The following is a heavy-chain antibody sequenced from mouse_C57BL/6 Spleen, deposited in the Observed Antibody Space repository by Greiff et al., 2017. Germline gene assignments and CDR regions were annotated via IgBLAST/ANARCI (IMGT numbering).Heavy chain of an antibody. CDR1: GYTFTSYW. Sequence: VQLQQPGAELVKPGASVKMSCKASGYTFTSYWITWVKQRPGQGLEWIGDIYPGSGSTNYNEKFKSKATLTVDTSSSTAYMQLSSLTSEDSAVYYCARMGYGSSYAMDDWGQGTSVTVSS. J-gene: IGHJ4*01. V-gene: IGHV1-55*01. CDR2: IYPGSGST. CDR3: ARMGYGSSYAMDD. D-gene: IGHD1-1*01.